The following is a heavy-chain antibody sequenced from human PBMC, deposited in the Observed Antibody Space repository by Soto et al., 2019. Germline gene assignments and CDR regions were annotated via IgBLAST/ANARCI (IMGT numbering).Heavy chain of an antibody. D-gene: IGHD5-18*01. J-gene: IGHJ6*02. Sequence: PSQTLSLTCAISGDSVSSNSAAWNWIRQSPSRGLEWLGRTYYRSKWYNDYAVSVKSRITINPDTSKNQFSLQLNSVTPEDTAVYYCARDHSYGYFSYYNGMDVWGQGTTVTVSS. CDR2: TYYRSKWYN. CDR1: GDSVSSNSAA. CDR3: ARDHSYGYFSYYNGMDV. V-gene: IGHV6-1*01.